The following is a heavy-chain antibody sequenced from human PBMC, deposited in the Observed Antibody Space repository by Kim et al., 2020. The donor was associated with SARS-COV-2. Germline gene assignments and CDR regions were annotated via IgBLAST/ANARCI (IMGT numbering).Heavy chain of an antibody. CDR1: GGSISSSSYY. CDR3: ARDEGGTIFGVVITHYYGMDV. V-gene: IGHV4-39*02. Sequence: SETLSLTCTVSGGSISSSSYYWGWIRQPPGKGLEWIGSIYYSGSTYYNPSLKSRVTISVDTSKNQFSLKLSSVTAADTAVYYCARDEGGTIFGVVITHYYGMDVWGQGTTVTVSS. CDR2: IYYSGST. J-gene: IGHJ6*02. D-gene: IGHD3-3*01.